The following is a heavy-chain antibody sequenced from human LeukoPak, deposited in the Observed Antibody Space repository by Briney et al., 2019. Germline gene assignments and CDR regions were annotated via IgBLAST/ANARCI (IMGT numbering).Heavy chain of an antibody. V-gene: IGHV1-18*01. CDR1: GGTFSSYA. CDR2: ISAYNGNT. Sequence: ASVKVSCKASGGTFSSYAISWVRQAPGQGLEWMGWISAYNGNTNYAQKFQGRVTMTRDTSISTAYMELSRLRSDDTAVYYCATVGLAPLAAAGPAYYYYGMDVWGQGTTVTVSS. J-gene: IGHJ6*02. D-gene: IGHD6-13*01. CDR3: ATVGLAPLAAAGPAYYYYGMDV.